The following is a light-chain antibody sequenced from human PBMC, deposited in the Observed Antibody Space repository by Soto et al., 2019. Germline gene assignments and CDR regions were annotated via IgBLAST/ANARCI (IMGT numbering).Light chain of an antibody. CDR3: QQYGSSLWT. J-gene: IGKJ1*01. CDR1: QSVSTSY. Sequence: ELVLTQSPGTLSLSQGERATLSCRASQSVSTSYLAWYQQKPGQAPRLLIYGASTRATGIPDRFSGSGSGTDFTLTISRLEPEDFAVYYCQQYGSSLWTFGQGTKEEIQ. CDR2: GAS. V-gene: IGKV3-20*01.